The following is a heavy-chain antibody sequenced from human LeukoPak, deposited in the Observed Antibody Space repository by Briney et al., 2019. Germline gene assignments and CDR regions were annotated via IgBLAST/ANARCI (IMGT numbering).Heavy chain of an antibody. J-gene: IGHJ4*02. V-gene: IGHV4-59*01. D-gene: IGHD3-22*01. Sequence: PSETLSLTCTVSGGSISSYYWSWIRQPPGKGLECIGYIYYSGSTNYNPSLKSRVTISVDTSKNQFSLKLSSVTAADTAVYYCARNYDSSGYYYLIVDYWGQGTLATVSS. CDR1: GGSISSYY. CDR3: ARNYDSSGYYYLIVDY. CDR2: IYYSGST.